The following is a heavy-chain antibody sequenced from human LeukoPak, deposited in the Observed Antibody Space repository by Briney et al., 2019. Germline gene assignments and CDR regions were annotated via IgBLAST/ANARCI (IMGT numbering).Heavy chain of an antibody. V-gene: IGHV4-34*01. Sequence: SETLSLTCAVYGGSFSGYYWSWIRQPPGKGLEWIGEINHSGSTNYNPSLKSRVTISVDTSRNQFSPKLSSVTAADTAAYYCARVSGNYGSGSYLDYWGQGTLVTVSS. CDR1: GGSFSGYY. CDR2: INHSGST. D-gene: IGHD3-10*01. CDR3: ARVSGNYGSGSYLDY. J-gene: IGHJ4*02.